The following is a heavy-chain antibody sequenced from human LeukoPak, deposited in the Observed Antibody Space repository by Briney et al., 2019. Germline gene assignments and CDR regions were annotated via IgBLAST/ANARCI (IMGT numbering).Heavy chain of an antibody. V-gene: IGHV4-59*06. J-gene: IGHJ4*02. CDR3: ATLWADYKDY. CDR1: GGSISSYY. Sequence: SETLSLTCTVSGGSISSYYWSWIRQPPGKGLEWIGYIYYSGSTYYNPSLKSRVTISVDTCKNQFSLKLSSVTAADTAVYYCATLWADYKDYWGQGTLVTVSS. D-gene: IGHD3-16*01. CDR2: IYYSGST.